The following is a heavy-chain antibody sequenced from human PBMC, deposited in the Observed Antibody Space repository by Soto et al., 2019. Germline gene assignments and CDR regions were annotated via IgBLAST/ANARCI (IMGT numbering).Heavy chain of an antibody. CDR1: GFTFSSYA. Sequence: GSLRLSCAASGFTFSSYAMTWVRQAPGKGLEWVSGFSGGGSTYYADSVKGRFTISRDNSKNTLYLQMNSLRAEDTAVYYCAKALYSGSYHAFDYWGQGTLVTVSS. CDR2: FSGGGST. J-gene: IGHJ4*02. D-gene: IGHD1-26*01. CDR3: AKALYSGSYHAFDY. V-gene: IGHV3-23*01.